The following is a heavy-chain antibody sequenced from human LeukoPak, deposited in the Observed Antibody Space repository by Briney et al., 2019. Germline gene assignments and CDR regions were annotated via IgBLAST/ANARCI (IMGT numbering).Heavy chain of an antibody. CDR3: AREPDSSGYYFGNRYFDL. CDR1: GGTFSSYA. Sequence: SVKVSCKASGGTFSSYAISWVRQAPGQGLEWMGGIIPIFGTANYAQKFQGRVTITADESTSTAYMELGSLRSEDTAVYYCAREPDSSGYYFGNRYFDLWGRGTLVTVSS. J-gene: IGHJ2*01. V-gene: IGHV1-69*13. CDR2: IIPIFGTA. D-gene: IGHD3-22*01.